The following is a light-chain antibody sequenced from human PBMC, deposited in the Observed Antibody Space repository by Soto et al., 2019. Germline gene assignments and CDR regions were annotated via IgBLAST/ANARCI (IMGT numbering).Light chain of an antibody. CDR2: DAS. Sequence: EIVLTQSPGPLSLSPGERATLSCRASQSVRSNFLAWYQQKPGQAPRLLIYDASKRATGIPVRFSGSGSVTDFTLTISSLEPEDFAVYYCQQRSDWFTFGQGTRLEIK. J-gene: IGKJ5*01. V-gene: IGKV3D-20*02. CDR1: QSVRSNF. CDR3: QQRSDWFT.